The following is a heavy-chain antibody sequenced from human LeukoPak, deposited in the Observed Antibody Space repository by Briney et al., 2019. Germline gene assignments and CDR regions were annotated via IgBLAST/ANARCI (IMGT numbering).Heavy chain of an antibody. D-gene: IGHD1-1*01. CDR1: GYSISSGYY. CDR2: IYHSGST. V-gene: IGHV4-38-2*02. CDR3: ARVDDDEYFQH. Sequence: SETLSLTCTVSGYSISSGYYWGWIRQPPGKGLEWIGSIYHSGSTYYNPSLKSRVTISVDTSKNQFSLKLSSVTAADTAVYYCARVDDDEYFQHWGQGTLVTVSS. J-gene: IGHJ1*01.